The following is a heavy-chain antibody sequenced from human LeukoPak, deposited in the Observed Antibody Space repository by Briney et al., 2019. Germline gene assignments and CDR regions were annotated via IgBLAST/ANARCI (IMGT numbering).Heavy chain of an antibody. CDR1: GFTFNSYS. J-gene: IGHJ6*02. V-gene: IGHV3-21*01. D-gene: IGHD5-12*01. Sequence: GGSLRLSCAASGFTFNSYSMNWVRQAPGKGLEWVSSISSSSYIYYADSVKGRFTISRDNAKNSLYLQMNSLRAEDTAVYYCASLERPLPWLGMDVWGQGTTVTVSS. CDR2: ISSSSYI. CDR3: ASLERPLPWLGMDV.